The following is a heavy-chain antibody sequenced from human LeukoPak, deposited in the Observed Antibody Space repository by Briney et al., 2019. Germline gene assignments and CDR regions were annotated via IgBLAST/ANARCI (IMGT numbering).Heavy chain of an antibody. D-gene: IGHD3-3*01. J-gene: IGHJ3*02. Sequence: GGSLRLSCAASGFTFSSYWMSWVRQAPGKGLEWVANIKQDGSEKYYVDSVKGRFTISRDNAKNSLYLQLNSLRAEDTAVYYCASRHYDFWSGYLDDAFDIWGQGTMVTVSS. CDR3: ASRHYDFWSGYLDDAFDI. CDR1: GFTFSSYW. CDR2: IKQDGSEK. V-gene: IGHV3-7*01.